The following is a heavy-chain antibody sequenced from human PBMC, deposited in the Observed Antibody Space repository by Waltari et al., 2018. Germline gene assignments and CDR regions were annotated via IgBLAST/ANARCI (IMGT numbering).Heavy chain of an antibody. D-gene: IGHD3-9*01. J-gene: IGHJ4*02. V-gene: IGHV3-74*03. CDR2: INSDGSIR. CDR3: TRDFDAPGGY. CDR1: GFSFSNYD. Sequence: EVQLLESGGDLVQPGGSLRLSCIASGFSFSNYDMNWVRQAPGKGLVWVSRINSDGSIRQYADSVRGRFTISRDNTKNTLYLQMNSLRTEDTAFYYCTRDFDAPGGYWGQGTLVTVSS.